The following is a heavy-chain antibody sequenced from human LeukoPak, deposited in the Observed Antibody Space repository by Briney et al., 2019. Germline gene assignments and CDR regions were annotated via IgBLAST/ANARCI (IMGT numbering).Heavy chain of an antibody. CDR3: AQTTGWPGFDF. CDR1: GASTSSRY. D-gene: IGHD6-19*01. CDR2: IYNGRST. J-gene: IGHJ4*02. Sequence: PSETLSLTCSASGASTSSRYWSWIRQSPGRTLEWIGHIYNGRSTEYNPSLTSRVTISVDTSKNQFSLSLTSVTAADTAIYYCAQTTGWPGFDFWGPGALVTVSS. V-gene: IGHV4-59*08.